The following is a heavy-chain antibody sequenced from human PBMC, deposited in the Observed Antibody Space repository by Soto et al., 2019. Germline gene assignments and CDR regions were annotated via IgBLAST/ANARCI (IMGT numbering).Heavy chain of an antibody. J-gene: IGHJ6*02. CDR2: IIPIFGTA. V-gene: IGHV1-69*06. CDR1: GYGFTGDH. D-gene: IGHD2-21*02. Sequence: LLNRYCKSAGYGFTGDHRDWGLQAKGQGLAWMGGIIPIFGTANYAQKFQGRVTITADKSTSTAYMELSSLRSEDTAVYYCARSPSSYTYCGGDCYSGYYYYGMDVLGQGTTVTVSS. CDR3: ARSPSSYTYCGGDCYSGYYYYGMDV.